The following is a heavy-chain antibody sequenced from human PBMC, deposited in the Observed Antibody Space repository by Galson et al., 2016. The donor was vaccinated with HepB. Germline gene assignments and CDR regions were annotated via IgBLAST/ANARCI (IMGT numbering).Heavy chain of an antibody. D-gene: IGHD3-9*01. Sequence: SVKVSCKASRYTFTTYDINWVRQAAGQGLEWMGWMNPNSGNTGYAQKFQGRVTVTRNTSVNTAYMELSSLGSEDTAEYYCARRRYFGPKTSVNWFDPWGQGTQVIVSS. CDR2: MNPNSGNT. CDR3: ARRRYFGPKTSVNWFDP. CDR1: RYTFTTYD. V-gene: IGHV1-8*01. J-gene: IGHJ5*02.